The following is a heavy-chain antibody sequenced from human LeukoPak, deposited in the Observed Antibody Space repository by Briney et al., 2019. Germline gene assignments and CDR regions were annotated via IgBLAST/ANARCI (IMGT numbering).Heavy chain of an antibody. Sequence: GESLQISCKGSGYRFTSYWIGWVRPMPGKGLEGMGIIYPGDSDTRYSPSFQGQVTISADKSISTAYLQWSSLKASDTAMYYCASRARITIVRGVMRGGTFDYWGQGTLVTVSS. CDR3: ASRARITIVRGVMRGGTFDY. CDR1: GYRFTSYW. J-gene: IGHJ4*02. D-gene: IGHD3-10*01. CDR2: IYPGDSDT. V-gene: IGHV5-51*01.